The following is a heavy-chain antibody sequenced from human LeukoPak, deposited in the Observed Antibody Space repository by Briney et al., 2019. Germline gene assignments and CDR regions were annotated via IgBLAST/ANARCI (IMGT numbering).Heavy chain of an antibody. V-gene: IGHV3-30*04. D-gene: IGHD3-10*01. CDR3: ARDRASGYYGSGSYQGDAFDI. Sequence: GGSLRLSCAASGFTFSSYAMHWVRQAPGKGLEWVAVISYDGSNKYYADSVKGRFTISRDNAKNSLYLQMNSLRAEDTAVYYCARDRASGYYGSGSYQGDAFDIWGQGTMVTVSS. J-gene: IGHJ3*02. CDR1: GFTFSSYA. CDR2: ISYDGSNK.